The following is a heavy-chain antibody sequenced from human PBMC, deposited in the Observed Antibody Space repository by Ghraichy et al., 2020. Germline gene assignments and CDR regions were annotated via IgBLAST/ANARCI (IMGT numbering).Heavy chain of an antibody. V-gene: IGHV3-30-3*01. CDR1: GFTFSSYA. J-gene: IGHJ4*02. CDR2: ISYDGSNK. D-gene: IGHD3/OR15-3a*01. CDR3: ARDWTGDFLTGYYTSYYFDY. Sequence: GGSLRLSCAASGFTFSSYAMHWVRQAPGKGLEWVAVISYDGSNKYYADSVKGRFTISRDNSKNTLYLQMNSLRAEDTAVYYCARDWTGDFLTGYYTSYYFDYWGQGTLVTVSS.